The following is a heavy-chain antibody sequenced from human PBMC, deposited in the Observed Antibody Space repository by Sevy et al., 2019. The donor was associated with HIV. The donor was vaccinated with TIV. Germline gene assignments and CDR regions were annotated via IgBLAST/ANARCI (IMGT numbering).Heavy chain of an antibody. Sequence: ASVKVSCKASGYTFTNYYMHWVRQAPGQGLEWMGRINPNSGGKNYAQTFQGRVTMTRDTSISTANMELSRLRSDDTAMYYCSTSRDLVWSTSFSHTFDYWGQGTLVTVSS. D-gene: IGHD2-2*01. CDR3: STSRDLVWSTSFSHTFDY. V-gene: IGHV1-2*06. CDR1: GYTFTNYY. J-gene: IGHJ4*02. CDR2: INPNSGGK.